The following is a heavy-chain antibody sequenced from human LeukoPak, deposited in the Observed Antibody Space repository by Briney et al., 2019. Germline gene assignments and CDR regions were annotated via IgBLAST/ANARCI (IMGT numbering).Heavy chain of an antibody. D-gene: IGHD3-16*02. Sequence: PGGSLRLSCAASGFTFSSYSMNWVRQAPGKGLEWVSSISSSSSYIYYADSVKGRFTISRDNAKNSLYLQMNSLRAEDTAVYYCARGGWNYDYVWGSYRYTGFDYWGQGTLVTVSS. CDR3: ARGGWNYDYVWGSYRYTGFDY. CDR2: ISSSSSYI. V-gene: IGHV3-21*01. CDR1: GFTFSSYS. J-gene: IGHJ4*02.